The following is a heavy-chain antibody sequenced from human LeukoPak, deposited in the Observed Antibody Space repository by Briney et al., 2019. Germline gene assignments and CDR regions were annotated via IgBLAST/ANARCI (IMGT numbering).Heavy chain of an antibody. CDR1: GGSISSYY. D-gene: IGHD2-2*03. J-gene: IGHJ4*02. CDR3: ARWIPGAGYFDY. CDR2: IYYSGST. Sequence: PSETLSLTCTVSGGSISSYYWSWIRQPPGKGLEWIGYIYYSGSTNYNPSLKSRVTTSVDTSKNQFSLKLSSVTAADTAVYYCARWIPGAGYFDYWGQGTLVTVSS. V-gene: IGHV4-59*12.